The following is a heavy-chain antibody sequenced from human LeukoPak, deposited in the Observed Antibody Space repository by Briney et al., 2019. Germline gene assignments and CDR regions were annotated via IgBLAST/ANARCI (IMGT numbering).Heavy chain of an antibody. CDR1: GFTFSSYS. J-gene: IGHJ4*02. CDR2: ISSSSTYI. CDR3: ARDLQYCSSTSCYASYFDY. Sequence: GGSLRLSCAASGFTFSSYSMNWVSQAPGKGLEWVSYISSSSTYIYYADSVKGRFTISRDNAKNSLYLQMNTLRAEDTAVYYCARDLQYCSSTSCYASYFDYRGQGTLVTVSS. V-gene: IGHV3-21*05. D-gene: IGHD2-2*01.